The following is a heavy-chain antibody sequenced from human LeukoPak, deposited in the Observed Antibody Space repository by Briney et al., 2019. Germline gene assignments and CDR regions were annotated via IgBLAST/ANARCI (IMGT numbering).Heavy chain of an antibody. Sequence: GSLRLSCAASGFTFSDYYMSWIRQAPGKGLEWVSVISGSGDTTYYADSVKGRFTISRDNSRNTLYLQMNSLRAEDTAVYYCTNESPFLDYWGQGTLVTVSS. CDR2: ISGSGDTT. J-gene: IGHJ4*02. CDR1: GFTFSDYY. CDR3: TNESPFLDY. V-gene: IGHV3-23*01.